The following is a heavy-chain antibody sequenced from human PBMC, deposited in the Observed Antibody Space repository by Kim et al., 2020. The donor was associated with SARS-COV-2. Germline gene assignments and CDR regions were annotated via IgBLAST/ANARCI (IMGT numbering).Heavy chain of an antibody. Sequence: TSRCTSSRDNAKNSLYLQMNSLRAEDTAVYYCASDKPKYYGSGSAYYFDYWGQGTLVTVSS. D-gene: IGHD3-10*01. CDR3: ASDKPKYYGSGSAYYFDY. J-gene: IGHJ4*02. V-gene: IGHV3-11*06.